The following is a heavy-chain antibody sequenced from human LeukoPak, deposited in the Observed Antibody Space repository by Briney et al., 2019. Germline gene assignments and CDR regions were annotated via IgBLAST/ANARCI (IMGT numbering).Heavy chain of an antibody. D-gene: IGHD4-17*01. CDR3: ARDRGLPHRHFDY. CDR2: INSDGRRT. J-gene: IGHJ4*02. CDR1: XFTXXSYW. Sequence: PGGXXXXSCAAXXFTXXSYWMHWVGQAPGKGVVGVARINSDGRRTNYADAVKGGFTISREKDKNKVYMEMKRLRAEDTAAYYCARDRGLPHRHFDYWGQGTLVTVSS. V-gene: IGHV3-74*01.